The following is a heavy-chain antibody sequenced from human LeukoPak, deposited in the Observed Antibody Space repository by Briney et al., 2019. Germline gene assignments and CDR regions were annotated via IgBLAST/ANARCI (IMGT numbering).Heavy chain of an antibody. Sequence: GGSLKLSCAASGFIFTSNRMNWVRQAPGKGLEWVANIKHDGSEQIYVDSVKGRFTISRDNAKDSVYLQMNSLRAEDTAVYYCTRGLGEHGGVSDRWGQGTLVIVS. CDR3: TRGLGEHGGVSDR. J-gene: IGHJ5*02. CDR2: IKHDGSEQ. D-gene: IGHD3-16*01. CDR1: GFIFTSNR. V-gene: IGHV3-7*01.